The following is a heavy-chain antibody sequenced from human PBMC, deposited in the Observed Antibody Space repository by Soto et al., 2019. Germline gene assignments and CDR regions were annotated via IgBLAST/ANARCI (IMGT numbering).Heavy chain of an antibody. CDR1: GGSISSYS. V-gene: IGHV4-59*01. J-gene: IGHJ6*02. D-gene: IGHD2-2*01. CDR3: ARGNFIVVVPAAGNYGMDV. Sequence: QVQLQESGPGLVKPSETLSLTCTVPGGSISSYSWSWIRQPPGKGLEWIGYIYYSGSTNYNPSLKGRVTISVDTSINQFSLKLSSVTAADTAVYYCARGNFIVVVPAAGNYGMDVWGQGTTVTVSS. CDR2: IYYSGST.